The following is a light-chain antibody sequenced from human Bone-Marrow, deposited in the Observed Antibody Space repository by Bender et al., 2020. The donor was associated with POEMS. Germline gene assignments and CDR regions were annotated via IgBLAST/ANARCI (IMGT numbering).Light chain of an antibody. CDR1: DLGGKT. CDR3: QVWDSNVHRPD. CDR2: DDR. Sequence: SSILTQPPSVSVAPGQTARITCLEGDLGGKTVVWYQQRPGRAPVLVLYDDRVRPSGIPERFSGSNSDYTAALIISGVEAEDEADYYCQVWDSNVHRPDFGGGTKLTVL. J-gene: IGLJ2*01. V-gene: IGLV3-21*02.